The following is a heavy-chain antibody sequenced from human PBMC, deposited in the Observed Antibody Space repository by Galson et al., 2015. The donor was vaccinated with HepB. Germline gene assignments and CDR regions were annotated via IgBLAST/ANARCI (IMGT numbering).Heavy chain of an antibody. CDR1: GSSFNSFT. D-gene: IGHD2-2*01. Sequence: SVKVSCKASGSSFNSFTFSWVRQAPGQGLEWMGEFIPHLDRAKYTQQFQGRVTITADKSTATVFMDLRSLRSDDTAKYYCARGPVEEVVIIPGAVNHPRISCGLDVWGQGTTVTVSS. J-gene: IGHJ6*02. CDR3: ARGPVEEVVIIPGAVNHPRISCGLDV. V-gene: IGHV1-69*10. CDR2: FIPHLDRA.